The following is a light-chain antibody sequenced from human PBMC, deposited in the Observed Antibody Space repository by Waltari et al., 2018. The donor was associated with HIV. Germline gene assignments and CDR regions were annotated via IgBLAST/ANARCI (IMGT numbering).Light chain of an antibody. Sequence: QAVVTQEPSLTVSPGGTVTLTCGSSTGAVTSGHHPYWCQQKSGQPPRTLIYDTNNKHAPTPARLSGSLLGVKAALTLSGAQPEDEADYFCLLSYAGARPVVFGGGTKLTVL. CDR2: DTN. J-gene: IGLJ2*01. CDR3: LLSYAGARPVV. CDR1: TGAVTSGHH. V-gene: IGLV7-46*01.